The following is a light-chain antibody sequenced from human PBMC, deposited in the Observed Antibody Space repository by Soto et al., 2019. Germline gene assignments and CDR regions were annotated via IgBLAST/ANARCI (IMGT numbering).Light chain of an antibody. V-gene: IGKV3-20*01. CDR2: GAS. CDR1: QSFSSSY. J-gene: IGKJ1*01. Sequence: EIVLTQSPGTFSLSPGERATLSCRASQSFSSSYLAWYQQKPGQAPRLLIYGASSRAAGTPDRFSGSGSGTDFTLTISRLEAEDFAVYYCQRYGNSPQTFGQGTKVDIK. CDR3: QRYGNSPQT.